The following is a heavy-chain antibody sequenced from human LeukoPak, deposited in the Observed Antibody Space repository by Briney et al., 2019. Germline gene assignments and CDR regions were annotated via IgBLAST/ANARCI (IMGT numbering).Heavy chain of an antibody. CDR2: VSGNNGNT. V-gene: IGHV1-18*01. CDR3: AREYSSGSLSDY. Sequence: GASVKVSCKASGYTFTTYGISWVRQAPGQGLEWMGWVSGNNGNTNYAQKLQGRVTMTTDTSTSTAYMELRSLRSDDTAVYYCAREYSSGSLSDYWGQGTLVTVSS. J-gene: IGHJ4*02. CDR1: GYTFTTYG. D-gene: IGHD6-19*01.